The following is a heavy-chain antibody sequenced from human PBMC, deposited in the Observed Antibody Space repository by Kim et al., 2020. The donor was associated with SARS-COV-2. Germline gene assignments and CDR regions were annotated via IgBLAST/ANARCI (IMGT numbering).Heavy chain of an antibody. CDR3: ATVAAAGRLYCCDS. V-gene: IGHV1-24*01. D-gene: IGHD6-13*01. J-gene: IGHJ5*01. CDR1: GYTLTELS. Sequence: ASVKVSCKVSGYTLTELSMHWVRQAPGKGREWMGGFEPECGETIYAQKFQGRVTMTEDTSTDTAYMEQISPRSEDTAGYYCATVAAAGRLYCCDSWGQGT. CDR2: FEPECGET.